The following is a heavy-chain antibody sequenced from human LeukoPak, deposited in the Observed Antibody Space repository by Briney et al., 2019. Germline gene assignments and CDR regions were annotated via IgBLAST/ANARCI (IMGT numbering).Heavy chain of an antibody. D-gene: IGHD2-21*01. V-gene: IGHV1-69*13. CDR3: ARAGYCGGDCYSDY. J-gene: IGHJ4*02. CDR1: GGTFSSYA. Sequence: SVKVSCKASGGTFSSYAISWVRQVPGQGLEWMGGIIPIFGTANYAQKFQGRVTITADESTSTAYMELSSLRSEDTAVYYCARAGYCGGDCYSDYWGQGTLVTVSS. CDR2: IIPIFGTA.